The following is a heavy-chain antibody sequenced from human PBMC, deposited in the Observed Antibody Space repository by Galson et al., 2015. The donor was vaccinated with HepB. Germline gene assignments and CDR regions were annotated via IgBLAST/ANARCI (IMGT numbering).Heavy chain of an antibody. V-gene: IGHV3-21*01. J-gene: IGHJ5*02. CDR1: GFTFSSYS. D-gene: IGHD3-16*02. Sequence: SLRLSCAASGFTFSSYSMNWVRQAPGKGLEWVSSISSSSSYIYYADSVKGRFTISRDNAKNSLYLQMNSLRAEDTAVYYCARDLDYDYIWGSYRGNWFDPWGQGTLVTASS. CDR3: ARDLDYDYIWGSYRGNWFDP. CDR2: ISSSSSYI.